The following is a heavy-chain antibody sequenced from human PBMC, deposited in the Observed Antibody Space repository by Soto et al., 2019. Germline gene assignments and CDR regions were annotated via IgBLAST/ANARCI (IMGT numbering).Heavy chain of an antibody. D-gene: IGHD2-2*01. Sequence: QVQLVQSGAEVKKPGPSVKVSCKASGYTFTSYGISWVRQAPGQGLEWMGWISAYNGNTNYAQKLQGRVTMTTDTSTSTAYMELRSLRSDDTAVYYCARVVGYCSSTSCYTNWFDPWGQGTLVTVSS. CDR3: ARVVGYCSSTSCYTNWFDP. J-gene: IGHJ5*02. V-gene: IGHV1-18*01. CDR2: ISAYNGNT. CDR1: GYTFTSYG.